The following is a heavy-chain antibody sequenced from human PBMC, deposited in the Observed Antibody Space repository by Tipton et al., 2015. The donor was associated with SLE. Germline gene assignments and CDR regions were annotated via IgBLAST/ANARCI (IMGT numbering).Heavy chain of an antibody. CDR2: IYYSGST. CDR1: GGSFSGYY. Sequence: TLSLTCAVYGGSFSGYYWSWIRQPPGKGLEWIGYIYYSGSTNYNPSLKSRVTISVDTSKNQFSLKLSSVTAADTAVYYCARDPRRDIAAAGVPRDWGQGTLVTVAS. D-gene: IGHD6-13*01. CDR3: ARDPRRDIAAAGVPRD. V-gene: IGHV4-59*12. J-gene: IGHJ4*02.